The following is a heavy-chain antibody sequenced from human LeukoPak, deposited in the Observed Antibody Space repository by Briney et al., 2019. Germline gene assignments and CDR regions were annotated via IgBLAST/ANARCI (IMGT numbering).Heavy chain of an antibody. CDR1: GFTLSNSW. CDR2: FKFGTT. V-gene: IGHV3-15*01. J-gene: IGHJ4*02. Sequence: GGSLRLSCAASGFTLSNSWMSWVRQAPGKGLEWVGRFKFGTTDYAAPVKGRFTVSRDDSRVTFYLQMNSLKNEDTAVYYCATDTAGAGKGEFDFWGQGTLVTVSS. CDR3: ATDTAGAGKGEFDF. D-gene: IGHD6-19*01.